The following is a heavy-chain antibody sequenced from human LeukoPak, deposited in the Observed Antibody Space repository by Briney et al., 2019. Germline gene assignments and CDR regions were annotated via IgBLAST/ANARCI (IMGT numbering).Heavy chain of an antibody. V-gene: IGHV1-8*01. CDR2: MNPNSGNT. CDR1: GYTFTSYD. CDR3: ARAPSITGTHWFDP. D-gene: IGHD1-7*01. J-gene: IGHJ5*02. Sequence: ASVKVSCKASGYTFTSYDINWVRHATGQGLEWMGCMNPNSGNTGYAQKFQGRVTMTRNTSISTAYMELSSLRSEDTAAYYCARAPSITGTHWFDPWGQGTPVTVSS.